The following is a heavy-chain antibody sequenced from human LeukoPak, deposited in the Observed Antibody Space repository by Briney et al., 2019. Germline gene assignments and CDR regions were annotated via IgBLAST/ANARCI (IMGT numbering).Heavy chain of an antibody. D-gene: IGHD3-22*01. J-gene: IGHJ4*02. V-gene: IGHV4-30-2*01. CDR3: ARYNRRSPINYYDSSGFRAHFDY. CDR1: GGSISSGGYS. CDR2: IYHSGST. Sequence: PSETLSLTCAVSGGSISSGGYSWSWIRQPPGKGLEWIGYIYHSGSTYYNPSLKSRVTISVDTSKNQFSLKLSSVTAADTAVYYCARYNRRSPINYYDSSGFRAHFDYWGQGTLVTVSS.